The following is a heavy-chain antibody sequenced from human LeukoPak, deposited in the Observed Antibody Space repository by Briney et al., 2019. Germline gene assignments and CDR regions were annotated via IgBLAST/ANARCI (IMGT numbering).Heavy chain of an antibody. CDR2: ISSGSIYV. CDR3: ARAGHCTNGMCYTADFDY. J-gene: IGHJ4*02. CDR1: GFTFSSYS. D-gene: IGHD2-8*01. Sequence: GGSLRLSCVASGFTFSSYSMNWVRQAPGKGLEWVSCISSGSIYVYYADSVKGRFTISRDNAKNSLYLQMNSLRAEDTAVYYCARAGHCTNGMCYTADFDYWGQGTLVTVSS. V-gene: IGHV3-21*04.